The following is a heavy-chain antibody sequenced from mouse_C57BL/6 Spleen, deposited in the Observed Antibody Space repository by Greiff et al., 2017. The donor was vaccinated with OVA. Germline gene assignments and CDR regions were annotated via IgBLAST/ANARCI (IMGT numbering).Heavy chain of an antibody. CDR1: GFTFSSYG. V-gene: IGHV5-6*01. CDR3: ARLGDRGTDNYFDY. J-gene: IGHJ2*01. Sequence: EVQLVESGGDLVKPGGSLKLSCAASGFTFSSYGMSWVRQTPDKRLEWVATISSGGSYTYYPDSVQGRFTISRDNAKNTLYLQVSSLKSKDTAMYYCARLGDRGTDNYFDYWGQGTTLTVSS. D-gene: IGHD3-3*01. CDR2: ISSGGSYT.